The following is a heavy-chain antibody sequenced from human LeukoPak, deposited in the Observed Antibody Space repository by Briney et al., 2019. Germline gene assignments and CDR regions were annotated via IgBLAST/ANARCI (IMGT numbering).Heavy chain of an antibody. D-gene: IGHD6-13*01. CDR1: GFTVSSNY. J-gene: IGHJ6*03. CDR2: IYSGGST. Sequence: GGSLRLSCAASGFTVSSNYMSWVRQAPGKGLEWVSVIYSGGSTYYADSVKGRFTISRDNSKNTLYLQMNSLRAEDTAVYYCATLANRQLVYYYYYYMDVWGKGTTVTVSS. V-gene: IGHV3-66*02. CDR3: ATLANRQLVYYYYYYMDV.